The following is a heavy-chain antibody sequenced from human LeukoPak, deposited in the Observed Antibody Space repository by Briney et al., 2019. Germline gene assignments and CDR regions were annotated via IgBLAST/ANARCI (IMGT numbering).Heavy chain of an antibody. D-gene: IGHD2-8*01. J-gene: IGHJ4*02. CDR1: GFTFSSYA. CDR2: ISGSGFNT. CDR3: AKDVCTSPRCLLYFDS. V-gene: IGHV3-23*01. Sequence: GGSLRLSCAASGFTFSSYAMSWVRQAPGKGLEWVSAISGSGFNTYYADSVKGRFTIFRDNSKNVLYLQMDRLRAEDTAVYSCAKDVCTSPRCLLYFDSWGQGTLVTVSS.